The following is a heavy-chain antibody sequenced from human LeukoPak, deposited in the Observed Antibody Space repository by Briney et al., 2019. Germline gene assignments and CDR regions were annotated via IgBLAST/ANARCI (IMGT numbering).Heavy chain of an antibody. J-gene: IGHJ4*02. CDR1: GLTFSSYG. CDR3: ARAVRVAANPDY. CDR2: IWYDGSNK. V-gene: IGHV3-33*01. D-gene: IGHD2-15*01. Sequence: GGSLRLSCAASGLTFSSYGMHWVRQAPGKGLEWVAVIWYDGSNKYYADSVKGRFTISRDNSKNTLYLQMNSLRAEDTAVYYCARAVRVAANPDYWGQGTLVTVSS.